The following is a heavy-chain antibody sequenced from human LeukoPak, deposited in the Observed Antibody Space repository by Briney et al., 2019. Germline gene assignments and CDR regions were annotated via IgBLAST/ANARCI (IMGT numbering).Heavy chain of an antibody. CDR1: GLTFRSDW. CDR3: MCWGPDNH. D-gene: IGHD7-27*01. V-gene: IGHV3-7*01. CDR2: INPGGNEI. J-gene: IGHJ4*02. Sequence: GGSLRLSCTFSGLTFRSDWMYWVRQAPGEGLEWVANINPGGNEIRSVDSVKGRSITSRDNAKNSLYLQMSSLRVEDTAVYYCMCWGPDNHWGQGILVTVSS.